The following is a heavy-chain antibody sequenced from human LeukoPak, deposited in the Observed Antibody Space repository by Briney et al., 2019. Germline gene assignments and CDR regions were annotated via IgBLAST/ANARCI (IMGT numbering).Heavy chain of an antibody. J-gene: IGHJ6*03. CDR3: ARSKGNYYYMDV. CDR1: GGSFSDYY. V-gene: IGHV4-34*01. CDR2: INHSGIT. D-gene: IGHD4-11*01. Sequence: TASETLSLTCAFYGGSFSDYYWTYIRQPPGKGLEWIGEINHSGITNYNPSLKSRVTISIDTSRGQFSLKLNSVTAADTALYYCARSKGNYYYMDVWGKGTTVTISS.